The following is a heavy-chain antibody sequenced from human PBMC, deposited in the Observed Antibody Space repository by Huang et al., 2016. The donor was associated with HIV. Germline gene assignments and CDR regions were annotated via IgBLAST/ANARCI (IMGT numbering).Heavy chain of an antibody. V-gene: IGHV4-39*01. CDR2: VYQSWRT. Sequence: QLQLQESGPGQVKPSETLSLTCTVSGDFISSTNYYWGWIRQSPGKGLEWVGIVYQSWRTNDNPSLKSRVTLSVETSRNQLSLRSNSVTAADTAVYNCASQHIGADDTWFWGRGT. CDR3: ASQHIGADDTWF. J-gene: IGHJ4*02. CDR1: GDFISSTNYY. D-gene: IGHD6-13*01.